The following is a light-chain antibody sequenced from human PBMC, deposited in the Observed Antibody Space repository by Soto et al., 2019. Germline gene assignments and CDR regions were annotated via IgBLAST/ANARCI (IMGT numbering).Light chain of an antibody. CDR2: AAS. Sequence: LTQSTATLSLSPGERVTISCRVSQSVTYRYLAWYQQKPGQAPRLLIYAASTRATGIPDRFSGSGSGTDFTFTISRLEPGDFAVYYCQQYGSSPWTFGQGTMVDIK. J-gene: IGKJ1*01. V-gene: IGKV3-20*01. CDR3: QQYGSSPWT. CDR1: QSVTYRY.